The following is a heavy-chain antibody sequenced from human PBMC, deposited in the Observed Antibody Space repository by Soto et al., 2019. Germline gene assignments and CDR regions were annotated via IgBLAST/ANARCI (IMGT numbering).Heavy chain of an antibody. CDR3: AKEMDIVVLVATHDR. D-gene: IGHD2-15*01. CDR2: ISGSGSST. CDR1: GFTFSSYA. Sequence: GGSLRLSCAASGFTFSSYAMSWVRQAPGKGLEWVSGISGSGSSTFYADSVKGRFTISRDNSKSTLYLQMNSLRAEDTAIYYCAKEMDIVVLVATHDRWGQGTLVTVSS. J-gene: IGHJ4*02. V-gene: IGHV3-23*01.